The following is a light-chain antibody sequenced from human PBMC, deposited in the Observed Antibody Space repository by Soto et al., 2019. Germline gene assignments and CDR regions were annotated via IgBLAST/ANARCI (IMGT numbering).Light chain of an antibody. CDR2: DVS. Sequence: QAGLTQPASVSVSPGQSITISCTGTSSDVGGYNYVHWYQQLPGKAPKIIIYDVSNRPSGVSNRFSASKSANAASLTISGLQAEDEADYYCSSYTSSTTFYVFGSGTQVTVL. CDR3: SSYTSSTTFYV. J-gene: IGLJ1*01. CDR1: SSDVGGYNY. V-gene: IGLV2-14*03.